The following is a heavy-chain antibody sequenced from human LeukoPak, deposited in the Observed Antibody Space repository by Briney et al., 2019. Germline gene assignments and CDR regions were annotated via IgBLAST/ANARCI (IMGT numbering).Heavy chain of an antibody. V-gene: IGHV1-3*01. Sequence: ASVKVSCKASGYTFTSYAMHWVRQAPGQRLEWMGWINAGNGNTKYSQKFQGRVTITRDTPASTAYMELSSLRSEDTAVYYCAVSLGYYGSGSYLPLDYYYYGMDVWGQGTTVTVSS. CDR2: INAGNGNT. J-gene: IGHJ6*02. CDR3: AVSLGYYGSGSYLPLDYYYYGMDV. D-gene: IGHD3-10*01. CDR1: GYTFTSYA.